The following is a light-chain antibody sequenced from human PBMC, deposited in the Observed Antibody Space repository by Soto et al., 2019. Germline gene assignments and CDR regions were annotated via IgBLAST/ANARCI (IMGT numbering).Light chain of an antibody. CDR3: QQYYTNRT. CDR2: WAS. J-gene: IGKJ4*01. CDR1: QSVLYSSDNKNY. Sequence: DIVMTQSPDSLAVSLGERATINCKSNQSVLYSSDNKNYLAWYQQKPGQPPKLLIYWASTRDSGVPDRFSGSWSGADFTLTISSRQAEDVEVYYCQQYYTNRTCGGGNRVEIK. V-gene: IGKV4-1*01.